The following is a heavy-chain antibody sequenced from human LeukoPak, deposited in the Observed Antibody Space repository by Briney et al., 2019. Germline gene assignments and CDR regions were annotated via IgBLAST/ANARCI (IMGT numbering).Heavy chain of an antibody. CDR3: ARGGVLHTYFDY. CDR2: IYISGNT. V-gene: IGHV4-4*07. Sequence: SETLSLTCTVSGDSMNNYYWTWMRQPAGKGLEWIGRIYISGNTMSNPSLQSRVTMSLDTSKNHFSLKLRSVTAADTAVYFCARGGVLHTYFDYWGQGTLVSVSS. CDR1: GDSMNNYY. D-gene: IGHD3-16*01. J-gene: IGHJ4*02.